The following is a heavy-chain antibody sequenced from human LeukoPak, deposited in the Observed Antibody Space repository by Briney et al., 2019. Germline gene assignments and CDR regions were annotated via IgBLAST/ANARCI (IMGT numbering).Heavy chain of an antibody. Sequence: QSGGSLRLSCAASGFTVSNTYMTWVRQAPGKGLEGVSVIYSAGSTYYADSVKGRFTISRDNSKNTLYLQMNSLRAEDTAVYYSARGYDILTGLTDYWGQGTLVTVSS. D-gene: IGHD3-9*01. CDR1: GFTVSNTY. CDR2: IYSAGST. J-gene: IGHJ4*02. CDR3: ARGYDILTGLTDY. V-gene: IGHV3-66*01.